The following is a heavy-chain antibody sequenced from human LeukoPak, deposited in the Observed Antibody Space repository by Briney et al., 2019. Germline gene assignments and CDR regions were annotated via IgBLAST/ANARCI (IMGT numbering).Heavy chain of an antibody. CDR1: GGSFSGYY. D-gene: IGHD2-15*01. CDR3: AKGGGSYYQRGCYMDV. CDR2: INHSGST. J-gene: IGHJ6*03. V-gene: IGHV4-34*01. Sequence: SETLSLTCAVYGGSFSGYYWSWIRQPPGKGLEWIGEINHSGSTNYNPSLKSRVTISVDTSKNQFSLKLSSVTAADTAVYYCAKGGGSYYQRGCYMDVWGKGTTVTVSS.